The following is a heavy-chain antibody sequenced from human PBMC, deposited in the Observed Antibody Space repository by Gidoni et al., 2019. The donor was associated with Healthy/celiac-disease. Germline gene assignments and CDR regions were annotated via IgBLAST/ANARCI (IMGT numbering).Heavy chain of an antibody. Sequence: EVQLVESGGGWVQPGGSLGISGAAPGLTCSSYAMSWFRQAPGKGLEWLSAISVSGGSTYSADSVKGRFTISRDNSKNTLYLQMNSLRAEDTAVYYCAKLDTAMESRPDAEYFQHWGQGTLVTVSS. D-gene: IGHD5-18*01. V-gene: IGHV3-23*04. J-gene: IGHJ1*01. CDR2: ISVSGGST. CDR1: GLTCSSYA. CDR3: AKLDTAMESRPDAEYFQH.